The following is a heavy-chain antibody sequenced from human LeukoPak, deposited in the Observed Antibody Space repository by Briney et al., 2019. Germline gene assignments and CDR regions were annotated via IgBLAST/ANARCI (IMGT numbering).Heavy chain of an antibody. D-gene: IGHD3-3*01. CDR2: INPDSGGT. Sequence: ASVKLSCKASGYTFTAYYIHWVRQAPGQGLEWVGWINPDSGGTNYAQKFQGRVTMTRDTSITTAYMELSRLSSADTAVYYCATLGFCSATGYPPGLPWGQGTSVRVPS. CDR3: ATLGFCSATGYPPGLP. J-gene: IGHJ6*02. CDR1: GYTFTAYY. V-gene: IGHV1-2*02.